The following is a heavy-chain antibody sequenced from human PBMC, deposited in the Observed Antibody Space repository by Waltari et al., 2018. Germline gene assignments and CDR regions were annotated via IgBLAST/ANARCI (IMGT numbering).Heavy chain of an antibody. CDR3: ARGHSGATGYYSYYYYGMDV. D-gene: IGHD3-9*01. CDR1: GYTFTDYY. CDR2: VDPEDGET. V-gene: IGHV1-69-2*01. J-gene: IGHJ6*02. Sequence: EVQLVQSGAEVKKPGATVKISCKVSGYTFTDYYMHWVQQAPGKGLEWMGLVDPEDGETIYAEKFQGRVTITADTSTDTAYMELSSLRSEDTAVYYCARGHSGATGYYSYYYYGMDVWGQGTTVTVSS.